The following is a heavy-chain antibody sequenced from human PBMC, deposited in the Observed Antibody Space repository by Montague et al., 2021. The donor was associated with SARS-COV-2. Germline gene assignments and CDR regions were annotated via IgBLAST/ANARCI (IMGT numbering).Heavy chain of an antibody. D-gene: IGHD3-22*01. CDR1: GFSISTGYY. J-gene: IGHJ4*02. CDR2: IYHSGST. Sequence: SETLSLTCTVSGFSISTGYYWGWIRQPPGKVLEWIGSIYHSGSTYYNPSLKGRVTISVDTSKNRFSLKLRSMTAADTAVYYCASSYDSTGHVGYWGQGTLVTVSS. V-gene: IGHV4-38-2*02. CDR3: ASSYDSTGHVGY.